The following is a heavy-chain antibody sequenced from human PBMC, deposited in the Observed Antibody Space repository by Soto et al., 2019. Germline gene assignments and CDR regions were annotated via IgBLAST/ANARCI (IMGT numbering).Heavy chain of an antibody. CDR3: AKPQGIAVDGTLGWFDP. D-gene: IGHD6-19*01. CDR1: GFTFSSYA. Sequence: GGSLRLSCAASGFTFSSYAMSWVRQAPGKGLEWVSAISGSGGSTYYADSVKGRFTISRDNSKNTLYLQMNSLRAEDTAVYYCAKPQGIAVDGTLGWFDPCGQRTLVTVSS. V-gene: IGHV3-23*01. CDR2: ISGSGGST. J-gene: IGHJ5*02.